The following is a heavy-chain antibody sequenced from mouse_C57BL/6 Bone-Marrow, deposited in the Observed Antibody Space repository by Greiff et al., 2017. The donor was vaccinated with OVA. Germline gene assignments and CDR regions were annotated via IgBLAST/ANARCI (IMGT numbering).Heavy chain of an antibody. CDR2: ITSDGVST. CDR3: ARHGHYGSSPYWYFDV. CDR1: EYEFPSHD. D-gene: IGHD1-1*01. Sequence: EVKLVESGGGLVQPGESLKLSCESNEYEFPSHDMSWVRKTPEKRLELVAAITSDGVSTYYPDTMERRFIISRDNTKKTLYLQMSSLRSEDTALYYCARHGHYGSSPYWYFDVWGTGTTVTVSS. J-gene: IGHJ1*03. V-gene: IGHV5-2*01.